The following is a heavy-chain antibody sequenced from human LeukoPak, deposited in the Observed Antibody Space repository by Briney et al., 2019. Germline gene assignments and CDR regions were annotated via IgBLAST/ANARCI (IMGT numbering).Heavy chain of an antibody. CDR2: ISSSSSYI. Sequence: GGSLRLSCAASGFTFSSYSMNWVRQAPGKGLEWVSSISSSSSYIYYADSVKGRFTIFRDNAKNSLYLQMNSLRAEDTAVYYCARDKGYGSGSYSYWGQGTLVTVSS. CDR3: ARDKGYGSGSYSY. D-gene: IGHD3-10*01. CDR1: GFTFSSYS. V-gene: IGHV3-21*01. J-gene: IGHJ4*02.